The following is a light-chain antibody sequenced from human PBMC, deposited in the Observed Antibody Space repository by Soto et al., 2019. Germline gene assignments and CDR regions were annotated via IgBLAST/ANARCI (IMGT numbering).Light chain of an antibody. CDR1: SSDVGAYNY. CDR3: CSYAGTYIFV. Sequence: HSVLAXPRSVSGSPGQSVTISCTGTSSDVGAYNYVSWYQQHPGKAPKLIIYDVTQRPSGVPDRFSGSKSGNTASLTISGLQAEDEADYYCCSYAGTYIFVFGTGTKVTVL. CDR2: DVT. V-gene: IGLV2-11*01. J-gene: IGLJ1*01.